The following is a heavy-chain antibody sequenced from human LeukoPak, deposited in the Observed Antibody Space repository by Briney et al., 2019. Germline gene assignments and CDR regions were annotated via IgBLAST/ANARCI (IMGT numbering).Heavy chain of an antibody. CDR2: INHSGST. D-gene: IGHD2-15*01. Sequence: TSETLSLTCAVYGGSFSGYYWSWIRQPPGKGLEWIGEINHSGSTNYNPSLKSRVTISVDTSKNQFSLKLSSVTAADTAVYYCARLPRGYCSGGSCYGIDYWGQGTLVTVSS. J-gene: IGHJ4*02. CDR1: GGSFSGYY. V-gene: IGHV4-34*01. CDR3: ARLPRGYCSGGSCYGIDY.